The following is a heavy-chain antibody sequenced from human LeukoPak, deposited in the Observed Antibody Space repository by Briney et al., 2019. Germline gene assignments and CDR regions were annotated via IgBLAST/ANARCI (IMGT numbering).Heavy chain of an antibody. CDR3: ARVAGSIDY. Sequence: ASVKVSCKASGYTFTTYDINWVRQASGQGLGWTGWMNLKSGYTGYAQKFQGRVTITGDTSISTAYMELSSLRSEDTAVYYCARVAGSIDYWGQGTLVTVSS. CDR2: MNLKSGYT. D-gene: IGHD6-19*01. J-gene: IGHJ4*02. CDR1: GYTFTTYD. V-gene: IGHV1-8*03.